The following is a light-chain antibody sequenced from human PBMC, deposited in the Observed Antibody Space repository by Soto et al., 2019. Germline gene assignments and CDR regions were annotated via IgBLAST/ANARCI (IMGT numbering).Light chain of an antibody. CDR1: SSDIGAYNY. CDR3: SSYTSSSTYV. Sequence: QSALTQPASVSGSPGQSITISCTGTSSDIGAYNYVSWNQQHPGKAPKLMIYEVSNRPSGVSNRFSGSKSGNTASLTISGLQAEDEADYYCSSYTSSSTYVSGTGTKVTVL. J-gene: IGLJ1*01. V-gene: IGLV2-14*01. CDR2: EVS.